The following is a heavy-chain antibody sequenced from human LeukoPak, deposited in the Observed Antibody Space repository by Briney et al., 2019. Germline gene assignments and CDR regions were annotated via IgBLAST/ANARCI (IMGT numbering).Heavy chain of an antibody. D-gene: IGHD5-12*01. CDR2: INHSGST. Sequence: SETLSLTCAVYGGSFSGYYWSWIRQPPGQGLEWIGEINHSGSTNYNPSLKSRVTTSVDTSKNQFSLKLSSVTAADTAVYYCARGVAQNWGQGTLVTVSS. CDR3: ARGVAQN. V-gene: IGHV4-34*01. J-gene: IGHJ4*02. CDR1: GGSFSGYY.